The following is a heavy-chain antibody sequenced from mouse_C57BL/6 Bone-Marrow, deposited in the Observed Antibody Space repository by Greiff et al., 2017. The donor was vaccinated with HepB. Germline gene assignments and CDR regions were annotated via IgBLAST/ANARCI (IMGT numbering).Heavy chain of an antibody. J-gene: IGHJ4*01. V-gene: IGHV1-63*01. CDR3: ARKSNYVYYAMDY. Sequence: QVQLQQSGAELVRPGTSVKMSCKASGYTFTNYWIGWAKQRPGHGLEWIADIYPGGGYTNYNEKFKGKATLTADKSSSTAYMQFSSLTSEDSAIYYCARKSNYVYYAMDYWGQGTSVTVSS. CDR2: IYPGGGYT. CDR1: GYTFTNYW. D-gene: IGHD2-5*01.